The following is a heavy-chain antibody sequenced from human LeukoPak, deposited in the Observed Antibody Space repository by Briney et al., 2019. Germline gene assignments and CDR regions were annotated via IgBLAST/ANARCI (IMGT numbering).Heavy chain of an antibody. V-gene: IGHV4-39*07. D-gene: IGHD6-19*01. J-gene: IGHJ4*02. CDR2: IYYSGST. CDR1: GGSISSSSYY. Sequence: SETLSLTCTVSGGSISSSSYYWGWIRQPPGKGLEWIGSIYYSGSTYYNPSLKSRVIISVDTSNNQFSLKLSSVTAADTAVYYCAKPRGRAVAGRRDFFFDFWGQGTLVTVSS. CDR3: AKPRGRAVAGRRDFFFDF.